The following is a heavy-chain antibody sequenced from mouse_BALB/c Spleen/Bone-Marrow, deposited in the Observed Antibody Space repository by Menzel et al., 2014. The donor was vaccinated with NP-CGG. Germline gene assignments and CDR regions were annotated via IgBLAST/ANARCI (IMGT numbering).Heavy chain of an antibody. V-gene: IGHV1-7*01. CDR1: GYTFTSYW. CDR2: IYPSTGYT. D-gene: IGHD2-4*01. Sequence: QVQLQQSGAELAKPGASVKMSCKASGYTFTSYWMHWVKQRPGQGLEWIGYIYPSTGYTEYNQKFKDKVTLTADKSSSQAYMQLSSLPSEDSAVYYCARDDYAYWGQGTLFTVSA. CDR3: ARDDYAY. J-gene: IGHJ3*01.